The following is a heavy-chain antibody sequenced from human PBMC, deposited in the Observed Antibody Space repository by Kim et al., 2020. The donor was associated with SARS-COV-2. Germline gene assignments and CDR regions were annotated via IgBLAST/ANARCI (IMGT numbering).Heavy chain of an antibody. Sequence: QGRVTITADKSTSTAYMELSSLRSEDTAVYYCAKGEIYDSSGTGNGAFDYWGQGTLVTVSS. V-gene: IGHV1-69*04. D-gene: IGHD3-22*01. J-gene: IGHJ4*02. CDR3: AKGEIYDSSGTGNGAFDY.